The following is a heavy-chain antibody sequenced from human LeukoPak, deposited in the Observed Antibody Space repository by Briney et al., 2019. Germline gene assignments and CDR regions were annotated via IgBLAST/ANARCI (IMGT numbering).Heavy chain of an antibody. CDR3: ARVRWELLNMDYYYYMDV. J-gene: IGHJ6*03. CDR1: GFTFSSYW. D-gene: IGHD1-26*01. Sequence: PGGSLRLSCAASGFTFSSYWMSWVRQAPGKGLEWVANIKQDGSEKYYVDSVKGRFTISRNNAKNSLYLKLNSRRARDPASYYCARVRWELLNMDYYYYMDVWSKGTTVTVSS. CDR2: IKQDGSEK. V-gene: IGHV3-7*01.